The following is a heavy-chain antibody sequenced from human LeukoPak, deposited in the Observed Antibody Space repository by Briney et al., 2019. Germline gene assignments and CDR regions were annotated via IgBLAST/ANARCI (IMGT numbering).Heavy chain of an antibody. CDR1: GFTFSSYG. CDR3: ARGKSYSNYVPGWNQEDYYYMDV. CDR2: IRYDGSNK. Sequence: PGGSLRLSCAASGFTFSSYGMHWVRQAPGKGLEWVAFIRYDGSNKYYADSVKGRFTISRDNSKNTLYLQMNSLRAEDTAVYSCARGKSYSNYVPGWNQEDYYYMDVWGKGTAVTVSS. J-gene: IGHJ6*03. V-gene: IGHV3-30*02. D-gene: IGHD4-11*01.